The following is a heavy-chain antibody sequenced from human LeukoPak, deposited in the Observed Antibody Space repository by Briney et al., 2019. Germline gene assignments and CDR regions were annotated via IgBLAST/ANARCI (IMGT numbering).Heavy chain of an antibody. CDR1: GGSISSSSYY. CDR3: ARGVTIVRGVLSGWFDP. D-gene: IGHD3-10*01. CDR2: IYYSGCT. V-gene: IGHV4-39*07. J-gene: IGHJ5*02. Sequence: SETLSLTCTVSGGSISSSSYYWGWIRQPPGKGLEWIGSIYYSGCTYYNPSLKSRDTISVDMSKNQFSLKLSSVTAADTAVYYCARGVTIVRGVLSGWFDPWGQGTLVTVSS.